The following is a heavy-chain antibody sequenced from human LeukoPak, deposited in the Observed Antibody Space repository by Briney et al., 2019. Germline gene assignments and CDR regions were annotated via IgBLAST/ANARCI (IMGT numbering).Heavy chain of an antibody. CDR3: ARGGMFYYDSSGYVFDY. V-gene: IGHV3-30-3*01. CDR2: ISYDGTNE. Sequence: GGSLRLSCEASGITFNKYRIHWVRQAPGKGLEWVAVISYDGTNENYADSVKGRFTVSRDMSKSTFYLQMNSLRAEDTAVYYCARGGMFYYDSSGYVFDYWGQGTLVTVSS. D-gene: IGHD3-22*01. J-gene: IGHJ4*02. CDR1: GITFNKYR.